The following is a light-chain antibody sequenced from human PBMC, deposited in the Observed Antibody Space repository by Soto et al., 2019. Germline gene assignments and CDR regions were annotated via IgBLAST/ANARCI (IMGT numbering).Light chain of an antibody. CDR1: HSFSSHF. V-gene: IGKV3-20*01. CDR2: GTS. J-gene: IGKJ1*01. Sequence: IVLTQSPGTLSLSPGDRATLSCRPSHSFSSHFLAWYQQKPGQAPRLLIHGTSSRATGIPDRFSGSGSGTDFTLTINSLEPEDFAVYYCQHFGSSLRTFGQGTKVDIK. CDR3: QHFGSSLRT.